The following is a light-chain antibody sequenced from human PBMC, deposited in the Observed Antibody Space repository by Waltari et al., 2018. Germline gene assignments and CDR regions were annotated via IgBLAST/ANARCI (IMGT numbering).Light chain of an antibody. CDR2: VNSDGSH. Sequence: QLVLTQSPSASASLGASVRLTCTLDSGHSSNIIAWHQQQPGKGPRYLMKVNSDGSHSKGAEIPDRFSGSGSGAERYLTITSVQSEEEADYYCQTGGHGTWVFGGGTKLTVL. CDR3: QTGGHGTWV. J-gene: IGLJ3*02. V-gene: IGLV4-69*01. CDR1: SGHSSNI.